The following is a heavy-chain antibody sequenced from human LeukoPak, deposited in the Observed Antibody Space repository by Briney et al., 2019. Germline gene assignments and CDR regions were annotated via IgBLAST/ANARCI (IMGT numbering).Heavy chain of an antibody. CDR2: IGGSGGGT. CDR1: GITLSNYG. J-gene: IGHJ4*02. CDR3: AKRGVVIRVVLVGFHKEAYYFDS. V-gene: IGHV3-23*01. Sequence: GGSLRLSCAVSGITLSNYGMSWVRQAPGKGLEWVAGIGGSGGGTNYADSVKGRFTTSRDNSKNTLYLQMNSLRAEDTAVYFCAKRGVVIRVVLVGFHKEAYYFDSWGQGALVTVSS. D-gene: IGHD3-10*01.